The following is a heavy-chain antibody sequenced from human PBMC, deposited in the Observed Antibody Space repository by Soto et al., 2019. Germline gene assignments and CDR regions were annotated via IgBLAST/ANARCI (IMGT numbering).Heavy chain of an antibody. V-gene: IGHV4-4*07. J-gene: IGHJ4*02. CDR3: ARGPDSSSWDGPYSAIDY. CDR2: IYTSGST. CDR1: GGSISSYY. Sequence: PSETLSLTCTVSGGSISSYYWSWIRQPAGKGLEWIGRIYTSGSTNYNPSLKSRVTMSVDTSKNQFSLKLSSVTAADTAVYYCARGPDSSSWDGPYSAIDYWGQGTLVTVSS. D-gene: IGHD6-6*01.